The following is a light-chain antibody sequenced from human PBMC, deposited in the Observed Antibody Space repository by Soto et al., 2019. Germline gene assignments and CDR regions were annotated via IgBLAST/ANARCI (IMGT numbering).Light chain of an antibody. V-gene: IGLV1-44*01. CDR2: RNN. J-gene: IGLJ2*01. CDR1: TSNVGSRT. Sequence: QSVLTQPPSASGTPGQRVTISCSGGTSNVGSRTVNWYQHLPPTAPKLLIHRNNQRPSGVSDRFSGSKSDTSASLAISALQSEDEADYYCAAWDDSLRTFVFGGGTKVTVL. CDR3: AAWDDSLRTFV.